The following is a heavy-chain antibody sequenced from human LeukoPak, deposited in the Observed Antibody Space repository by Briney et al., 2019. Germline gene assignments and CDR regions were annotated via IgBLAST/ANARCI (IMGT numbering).Heavy chain of an antibody. CDR3: AEDPHTVTAFDI. CDR2: ISSDGSNE. J-gene: IGHJ3*02. D-gene: IGHD4-17*01. CDR1: GFTFSSYG. V-gene: IGHV3-30*18. Sequence: GGSLRLSCAASGFTFSSYGMHWVRQAPGKGLEWVAVISSDGSNEYSADSVKGRFTISRDNSKNTLSLQMNSLRAEDTAVYYCAEDPHTVTAFDIWGQGTMVTVSS.